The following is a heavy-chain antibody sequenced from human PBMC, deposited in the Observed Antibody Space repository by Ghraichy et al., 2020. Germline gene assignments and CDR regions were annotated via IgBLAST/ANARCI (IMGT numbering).Heavy chain of an antibody. V-gene: IGHV4-34*01. CDR3: ARDRVSATRGDAFDI. CDR2: INHSGTT. Sequence: SETLSLTCAVYTGSFSGYSWTWIRQPPGKGLEWFGEINHSGTTNYNPSLKSRVSISVDTSKNQFSLKLKSVTAADTAVYYCARDRVSATRGDAFDIWGQGTLVTVS. CDR1: TGSFSGYS. J-gene: IGHJ3*02. D-gene: IGHD2-15*01.